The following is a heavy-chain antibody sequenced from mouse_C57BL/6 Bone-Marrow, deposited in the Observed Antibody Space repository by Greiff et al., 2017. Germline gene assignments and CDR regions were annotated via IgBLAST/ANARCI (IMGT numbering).Heavy chain of an antibody. J-gene: IGHJ4*01. V-gene: IGHV5-12*01. CDR1: GFTFTDYY. CDR2: ISNGGGST. Sequence: EVHLVESGGGLVQPGGSLKLSCAASGFTFTDYYMYWVRQTPEKRLEWVAYISNGGGSTYYPDTVKGRYTISRDNAKNTLYLQMSRLKSEDTAMYYYARRRLNAMDYWGQGTSVTVSS. CDR3: ARRRLNAMDY.